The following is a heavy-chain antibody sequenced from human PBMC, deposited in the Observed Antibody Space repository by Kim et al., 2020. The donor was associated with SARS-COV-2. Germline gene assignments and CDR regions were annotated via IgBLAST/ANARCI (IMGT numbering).Heavy chain of an antibody. D-gene: IGHD2-8*01. V-gene: IGHV3-7*03. CDR1: RFIISSYW. CDR3: ARIRICSNYDTMDV. Sequence: GGSLRLSCAASRFIISSYWMRWVRQDPGKGLEGVANINEDGREKYYVDSVKGRFTISRDNAKNSLYLQMNSLRAEDTGVYYCARIRICSNYDTMDVWGQG. J-gene: IGHJ6*02. CDR2: INEDGREK.